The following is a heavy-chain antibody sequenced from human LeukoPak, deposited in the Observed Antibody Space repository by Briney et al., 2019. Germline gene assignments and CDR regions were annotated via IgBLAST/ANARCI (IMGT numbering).Heavy chain of an antibody. Sequence: GASVKVSFKASGGTFSSYAISWVRQAPGQRLEWMGRIIPIFGIANYPQKFQGRVTITADKSTSTAYMELSSLRSEDTAVYYCARGELGSANWFDPWGQGNLVTVSS. D-gene: IGHD3-10*01. CDR2: IIPIFGIA. CDR1: GGTFSSYA. CDR3: ARGELGSANWFDP. V-gene: IGHV1-69*04. J-gene: IGHJ5*02.